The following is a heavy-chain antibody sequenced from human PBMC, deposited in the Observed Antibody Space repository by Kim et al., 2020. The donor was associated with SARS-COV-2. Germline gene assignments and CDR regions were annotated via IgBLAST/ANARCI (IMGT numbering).Heavy chain of an antibody. J-gene: IGHJ4*02. CDR3: ARAGRGSGSAFDY. V-gene: IGHV5-51*01. D-gene: IGHD3-10*01. Sequence: TPSFQGQVTISAATSHSTAYLQWSSLKASDTAMYYCARAGRGSGSAFDYWGQGTLVTVSS.